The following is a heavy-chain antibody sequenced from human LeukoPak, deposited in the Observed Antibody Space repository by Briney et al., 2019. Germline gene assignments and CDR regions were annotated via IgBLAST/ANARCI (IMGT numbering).Heavy chain of an antibody. CDR1: GFTFSTYW. CDR2: INSDGSSA. Sequence: PGGSLRLSCAASGFTFSTYWMHWVRQAPGKGLVWVSRINSDGSSAIYADSVKGRFTISRDNSKNTLYLQMSSLRAEDTAVYYCARGGGDDAFDIWGQGTMVTVSS. D-gene: IGHD7-27*01. J-gene: IGHJ3*02. CDR3: ARGGGDDAFDI. V-gene: IGHV3-74*01.